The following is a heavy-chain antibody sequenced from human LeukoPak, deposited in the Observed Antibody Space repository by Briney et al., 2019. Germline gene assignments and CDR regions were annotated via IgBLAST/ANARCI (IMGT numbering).Heavy chain of an antibody. V-gene: IGHV4-61*02. CDR2: IYTSGST. Sequence: SETLSLTCTVSGGSISSGSYYWSWIRQPAGKGLEWIGRIYTSGSTNYNPSLKSRVTISVDTSKNQFSLKLSSVTAADTAVYYCARRYRFLEWLLPGYYYMDVWGKGTTVTVSS. D-gene: IGHD3-3*01. J-gene: IGHJ6*03. CDR1: GGSISSGSYY. CDR3: ARRYRFLEWLLPGYYYMDV.